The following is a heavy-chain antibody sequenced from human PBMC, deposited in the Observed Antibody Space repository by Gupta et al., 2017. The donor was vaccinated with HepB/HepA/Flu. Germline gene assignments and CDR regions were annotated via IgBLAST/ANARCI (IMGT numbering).Heavy chain of an antibody. Sequence: EVQLVESGGGLVQPGRSLRLSCAASGFTFDDYAMHWVRQAPGKGLEWVSGISWNSGSIGYADSVKGRFTISRDNAKNSLYLQMNSLRAEDTALYYCAKDEIRFVGRVGSHGLGYWGQGTLVTVSS. V-gene: IGHV3-9*01. CDR3: AKDEIRFVGRVGSHGLGY. J-gene: IGHJ4*02. D-gene: IGHD1-26*01. CDR2: ISWNSGSI. CDR1: GFTFDDYA.